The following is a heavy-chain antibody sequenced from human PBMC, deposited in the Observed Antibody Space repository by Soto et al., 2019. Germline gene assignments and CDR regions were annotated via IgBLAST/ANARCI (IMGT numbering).Heavy chain of an antibody. CDR1: GFPFRTLG. Sequence: PGGSLRLSCAASGFPFRTLGMHWVRQAPGKGLEWVAVIWYDGSKEYYADSVKGRFSISRDNSKNTLYVQMNSLRAEDTAVYYCARAEYTYASGSYSYFGLDAWGPGTTVTVSS. CDR3: ARAEYTYASGSYSYFGLDA. CDR2: IWYDGSKE. V-gene: IGHV3-33*01. J-gene: IGHJ6*02. D-gene: IGHD3-10*01.